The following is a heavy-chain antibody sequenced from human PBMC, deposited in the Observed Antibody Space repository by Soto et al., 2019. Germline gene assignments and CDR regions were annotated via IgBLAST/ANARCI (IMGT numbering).Heavy chain of an antibody. V-gene: IGHV4-59*08. J-gene: IGHJ4*02. CDR3: ARRYGSSFDY. D-gene: IGHD5-12*01. CDR2: IYYSGST. Sequence: QVQLQESGPGLVKPSETLSLTCTVSGGSISSWYWSWIRQPPGKGLEWIGYIYYSGSTNYNPSLKSRVTISVDTSKNQSSLKLSSLTAADTAVYYCARRYGSSFDYWGQGTLVTVSS. CDR1: GGSISSWY.